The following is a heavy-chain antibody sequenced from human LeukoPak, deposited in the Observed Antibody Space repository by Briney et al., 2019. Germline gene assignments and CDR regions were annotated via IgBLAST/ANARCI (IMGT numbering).Heavy chain of an antibody. J-gene: IGHJ4*02. D-gene: IGHD4-17*01. CDR3: AKARVGINGDDAFGY. CDR1: GFIVSDSY. Sequence: GGSLRLPCAASGFIVSDSYMSWVRQAPGKGLEWVSVIYSSGTTYYAESVKGRFTISRDNSKNTLYLQMNSLRADDTAVYYCAKARVGINGDDAFGYWGQGTLVIVSS. CDR2: IYSSGTT. V-gene: IGHV3-66*01.